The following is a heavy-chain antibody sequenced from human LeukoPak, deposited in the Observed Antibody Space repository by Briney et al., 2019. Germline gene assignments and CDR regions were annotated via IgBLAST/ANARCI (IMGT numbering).Heavy chain of an antibody. CDR1: GFTFSSYA. CDR3: AKSERVMATIGSFDN. D-gene: IGHD5-24*01. CDR2: ISGSGGST. Sequence: GGSLRLSCAASGFTFSSYAVSWVRQAPGKGLEWVSVISGSGGSTYYADSVKGRFTISRDKSKNTLYLQMNGLSAEDTAVYYCAKSERVMATIGSFDNWGQGTLVTVSS. J-gene: IGHJ4*02. V-gene: IGHV3-23*01.